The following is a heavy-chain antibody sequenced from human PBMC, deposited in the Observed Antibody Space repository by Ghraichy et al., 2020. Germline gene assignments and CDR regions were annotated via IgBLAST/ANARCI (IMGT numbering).Heavy chain of an antibody. D-gene: IGHD1-26*01. J-gene: IGHJ5*02. CDR2: VYYNGNT. CDR1: GGSISSDSYY. Sequence: TLSLTCTVSGGSISSDSYYWAWIRQPPGKGLEWIGNVYYNGNTYYNPSLKSRVSMSLDTSKNQFSLKLTSGTAADTAVYFGARWTPSPSEWQLGNWFDPWGQGTLVTVSS. CDR3: ARWTPSPSEWQLGNWFDP. V-gene: IGHV4-39*01.